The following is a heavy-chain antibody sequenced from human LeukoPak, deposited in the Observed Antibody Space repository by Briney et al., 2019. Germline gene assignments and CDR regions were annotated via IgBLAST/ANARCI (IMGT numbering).Heavy chain of an antibody. V-gene: IGHV1-46*03. D-gene: IGHD3-22*01. CDR3: AISDSSGYRLDY. J-gene: IGHJ4*02. CDR2: INPSGGST. Sequence: ASVKVSCKASGYTFTSYYMHWVRQAPGQGLEGMGIINPSGGSTSYAQKFQGRVTMTRDTSTSTVYMEPSSLRSEDTAVYYCAISDSSGYRLDYWGQGTLVTVSS. CDR1: GYTFTSYY.